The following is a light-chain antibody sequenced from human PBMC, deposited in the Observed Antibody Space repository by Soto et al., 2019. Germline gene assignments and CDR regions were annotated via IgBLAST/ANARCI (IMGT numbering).Light chain of an antibody. V-gene: IGKV1-8*01. J-gene: IGKJ2*01. CDR3: QQYYSYPPYT. CDR2: AAS. Sequence: AIRMTQSPSSFSASTGDRVTITCRASQGISSYLAWYQQKPGKAPKLLIYAASTSQSGVPSRFSGSGSGTDFTLTISCLQSEDFATYYCQQYYSYPPYTFGQGTKLEIK. CDR1: QGISSY.